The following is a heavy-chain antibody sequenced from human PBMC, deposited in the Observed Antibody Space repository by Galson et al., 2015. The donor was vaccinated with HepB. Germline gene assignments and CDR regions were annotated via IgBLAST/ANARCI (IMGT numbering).Heavy chain of an antibody. V-gene: IGHV1-69*13. CDR3: ARGRKGLPLGY. CDR1: GDTFSSYA. J-gene: IGHJ4*02. Sequence: SVKVSCKASGDTFSSYAISWVRQAPGQGLEWMGGIIPLFGTTNYAQKFQGRVTITADEFTSTAYMQLSSLRSEDTAVYYCARGRKGLPLGYWGQGTLVTVSS. D-gene: IGHD7-27*01. CDR2: IIPLFGTT.